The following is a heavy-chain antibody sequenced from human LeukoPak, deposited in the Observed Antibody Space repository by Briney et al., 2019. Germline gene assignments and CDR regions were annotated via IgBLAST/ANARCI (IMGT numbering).Heavy chain of an antibody. V-gene: IGHV3-23*01. D-gene: IGHD2-15*01. CDR3: AKPVCSGGSCSYYFDY. Sequence: QPGGSLRLSCAASGFTFSSYAMSWVRQAPGKGLEWVSAISGSGGSTYYADSVKGRFTISRDNSKNTLYPQMNSLRAEDTAVYYCAKPVCSGGSCSYYFDYWGQGTLVTVSS. CDR1: GFTFSSYA. CDR2: ISGSGGST. J-gene: IGHJ4*02.